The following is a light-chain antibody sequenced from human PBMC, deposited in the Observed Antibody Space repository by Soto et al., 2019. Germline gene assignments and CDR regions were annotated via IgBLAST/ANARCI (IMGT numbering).Light chain of an antibody. Sequence: EIVLTQSPATLSLSPGERATLSCRASQSVSSYLAWYQQKPGQAPRLLIYDASNRATGIPARFSGSGSGTDFTLTISSLEPEYCAVYYCQQRSNWPPTWPFGQGTKVDIK. CDR3: QQRSNWPPTWP. J-gene: IGKJ1*01. CDR1: QSVSSY. CDR2: DAS. V-gene: IGKV3-11*01.